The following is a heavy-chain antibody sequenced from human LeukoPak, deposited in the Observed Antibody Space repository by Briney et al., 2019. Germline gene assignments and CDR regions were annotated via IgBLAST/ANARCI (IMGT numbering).Heavy chain of an antibody. J-gene: IGHJ4*02. CDR2: ISSSSSYI. V-gene: IGHV3-21*01. Sequence: GGPLTLSCTASGFTFSSYGMNGVRHAPGKGLEGISSISSSSSYIYCADEVKGRFTISRDNAKISLYLQMNSLRAEDTAVYYCARVSVDTAMVTPSGFDYWGQGTLVTVSS. CDR1: GFTFSSYG. D-gene: IGHD5-18*01. CDR3: ARVSVDTAMVTPSGFDY.